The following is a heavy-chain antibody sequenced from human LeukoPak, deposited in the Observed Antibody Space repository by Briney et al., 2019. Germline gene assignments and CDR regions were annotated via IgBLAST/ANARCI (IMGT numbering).Heavy chain of an antibody. CDR2: LYSGGST. CDR3: AKRGPGYSSSWYVYYYMDV. V-gene: IGHV3-53*05. Sequence: GGSLRLSCAASGLTISSNYMNWVRQAPGKGLEWVSVLYSGGSTYYADSVQGRFTISRDNSKNTLYLQMNSLRAEDTAVYYCAKRGPGYSSSWYVYYYMDVWGNGTTVTVSS. D-gene: IGHD6-13*01. CDR1: GLTISSNY. J-gene: IGHJ6*03.